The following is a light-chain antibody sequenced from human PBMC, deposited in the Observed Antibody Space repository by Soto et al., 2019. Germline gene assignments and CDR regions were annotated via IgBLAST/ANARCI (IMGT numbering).Light chain of an antibody. CDR3: HQYNSYWT. V-gene: IGKV1-5*01. CDR2: DAS. J-gene: IGKJ1*01. Sequence: DIQMTQSPSTLSASVGDRVTITCRASQSISSWLAWYQQKPGKAPKLLIYDASSMESGVPSRFSGSGSGTAFTRTIRSQQSDDFATHYCHQYNSYWTFGQGTKVEIK. CDR1: QSISSW.